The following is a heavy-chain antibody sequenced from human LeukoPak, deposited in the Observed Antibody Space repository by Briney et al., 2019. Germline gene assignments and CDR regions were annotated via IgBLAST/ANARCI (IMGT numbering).Heavy chain of an antibody. CDR3: ARDPLYCTGGTCYSHHYSMDV. D-gene: IGHD2-8*02. CDR2: IYYSGST. CDR1: GGSISSGGYY. V-gene: IGHV4-31*03. J-gene: IGHJ6*02. Sequence: KPSETLSLTCSISGGSISSGGYYWSWIRQHPGKGLEWIGYIYYSGSTYYNPSLKSRVTISLDTSKNQFSLKLTSVTAADTAVYYCARDPLYCTGGTCYSHHYSMDVWGQGTTVTVSS.